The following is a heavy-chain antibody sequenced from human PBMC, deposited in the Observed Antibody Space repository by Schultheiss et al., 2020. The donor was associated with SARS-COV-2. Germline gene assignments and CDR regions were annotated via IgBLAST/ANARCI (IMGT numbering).Heavy chain of an antibody. CDR3: ASQYYDFWSGYYTDYYYYGMDV. CDR2: ISSSSSYI. J-gene: IGHJ6*02. D-gene: IGHD3-3*01. CDR1: GFTFSSYS. V-gene: IGHV3-21*01. Sequence: GGSLRLSCAASGFTFSSYSMNWVRQAPGKGLEWVSSISSSSSYIYYADSVKGRFTISRDNAKNSLYLQMNSLRAEDTAVYYCASQYYDFWSGYYTDYYYYGMDVWGQGTTVTVSS.